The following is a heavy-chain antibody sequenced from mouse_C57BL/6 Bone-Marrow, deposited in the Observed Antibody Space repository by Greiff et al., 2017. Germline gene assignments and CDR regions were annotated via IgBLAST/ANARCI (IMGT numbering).Heavy chain of an antibody. V-gene: IGHV1-15*01. J-gene: IGHJ3*01. Sequence: VQLQQSGAELVRPGASVTLSCKASGYTFTDYEMHWVKQTPVHGLEWIGAIDPETGGTAYNQKFKGKAILTADKSSSPAYMELRSLTSEDAAVYYCTRGDYEYAWFAYWGQGTLVTVSA. D-gene: IGHD2-4*01. CDR3: TRGDYEYAWFAY. CDR1: GYTFTDYE. CDR2: IDPETGGT.